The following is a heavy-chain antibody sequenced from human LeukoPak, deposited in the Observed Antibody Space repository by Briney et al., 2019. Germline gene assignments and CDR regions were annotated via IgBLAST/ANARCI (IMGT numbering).Heavy chain of an antibody. V-gene: IGHV4-31*03. D-gene: IGHD3-22*01. J-gene: IGHJ4*02. CDR2: IYYSGST. CDR3: ARKGYYYDSSGFDY. CDR1: GGSISSGGYY. Sequence: SQTLSLTCTVSGGSISSGGYYWSWIRQHPGKGLEWIGYIYYSGSTYYNPSLKSRVTLSVDTSKNQFSLKLSSVTAADTAVYYCARKGYYYDSSGFDYWGQGTLVTVSS.